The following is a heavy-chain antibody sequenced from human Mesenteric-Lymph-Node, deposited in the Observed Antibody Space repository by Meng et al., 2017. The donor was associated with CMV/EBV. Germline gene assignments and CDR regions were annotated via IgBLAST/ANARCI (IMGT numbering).Heavy chain of an antibody. J-gene: IGHJ4*02. D-gene: IGHD1-1*01. Sequence: GGSLRLSCTASGFIFSGYWMGWVRQASGKGLEWVANINKDGSDKYYVDSVKGRFTISRDNAKNSLYLQMNSLRADDTAVYYCARHGHWNFDYWGQGILVTVSS. CDR1: GFIFSGYW. CDR3: ARHGHWNFDY. CDR2: INKDGSDK. V-gene: IGHV3-7*01.